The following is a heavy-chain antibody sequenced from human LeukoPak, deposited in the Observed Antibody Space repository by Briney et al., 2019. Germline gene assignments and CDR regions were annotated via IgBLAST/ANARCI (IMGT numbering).Heavy chain of an antibody. V-gene: IGHV4-39*01. J-gene: IGHJ4*02. Sequence: SETLSLTCTVSGGSISSSSYYWGWIRQPPGKGLEWIGSIYYSGSTYYNPSLKSRVTISVDTSKNQFSLKLSSVTAADTAVYYCASPRNPRTYDFSHDYWGQGTLVTVSS. D-gene: IGHD3-3*01. CDR1: GGSISSSSYY. CDR3: ASPRNPRTYDFSHDY. CDR2: IYYSGST.